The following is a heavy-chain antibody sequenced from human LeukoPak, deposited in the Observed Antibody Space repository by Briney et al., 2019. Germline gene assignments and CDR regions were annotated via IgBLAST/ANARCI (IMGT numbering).Heavy chain of an antibody. CDR3: ASGERSYGSGSYSLHYFDY. D-gene: IGHD3-10*01. CDR2: IYYSGST. J-gene: IGHJ4*02. Sequence: PSETLSLTCTVSGGSISSSSYYWGWIRQPPGKGLEWIGSIYYSGSTYYNPSLKSRVTISVDTSKNQFSLQLNSVTPEDTAVYYCASGERSYGSGSYSLHYFDYWGQGTLVTVSS. V-gene: IGHV4-39*01. CDR1: GGSISSSSYY.